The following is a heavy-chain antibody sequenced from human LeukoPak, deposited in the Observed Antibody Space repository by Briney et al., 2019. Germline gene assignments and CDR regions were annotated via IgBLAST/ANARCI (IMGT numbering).Heavy chain of an antibody. D-gene: IGHD2-8*01. Sequence: GGSLRLSCAATGLTCTTYSMNWGRQAPGKGLKWVSSISSSSSYIYYADSVKGRFTISRDNAKNSLYLQMNSLRAEDTAVYYCARPNTVLVTNGVRNNWFDPWGQGTLVTVSP. J-gene: IGHJ5*02. V-gene: IGHV3-21*01. CDR1: GLTCTTYS. CDR3: ARPNTVLVTNGVRNNWFDP. CDR2: ISSSSSYI.